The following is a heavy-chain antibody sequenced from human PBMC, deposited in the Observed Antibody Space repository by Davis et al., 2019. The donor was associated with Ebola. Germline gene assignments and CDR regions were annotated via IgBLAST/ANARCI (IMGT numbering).Heavy chain of an antibody. CDR1: GYTFISYG. V-gene: IGHV1-18*01. Sequence: ASVKVSCKASGYTFISYGITWVRQAPGQGLEWMGWISPYNGNTNSAQKFQGRVTMTTDTSTSTAYMELRSLRTDDTAVYFCARDEFDYWGQGTLVTVSS. CDR2: ISPYNGNT. CDR3: ARDEFDY. J-gene: IGHJ4*02.